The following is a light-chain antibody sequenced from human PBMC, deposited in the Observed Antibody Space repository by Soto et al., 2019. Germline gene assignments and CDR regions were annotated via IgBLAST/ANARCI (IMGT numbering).Light chain of an antibody. J-gene: IGKJ1*01. CDR3: QQYDTYPWT. CDR1: QSIVRW. CDR2: DAS. V-gene: IGKV1-5*01. Sequence: DIQMTQSPSTLSASVEDSVTITCRASQSIVRWLAWYQQKPGKAPNLLIYDASTLKSGVPSRFSGSGSGTEFTLTISSLQPDDFATYYCQQYDTYPWTFGQGTKVEIK.